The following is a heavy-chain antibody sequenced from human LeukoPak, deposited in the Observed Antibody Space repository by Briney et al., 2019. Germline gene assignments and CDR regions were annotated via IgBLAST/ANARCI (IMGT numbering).Heavy chain of an antibody. D-gene: IGHD1-26*01. CDR1: GFTFSSYD. CDR2: IGTAGDT. V-gene: IGHV3-13*01. CDR3: TRAVGATNLGFDY. Sequence: GGSQRVSCADFGFTFSSYDMNSVRQATGKSLEWVSAIGTAGDTYYADSVKGRSTISRENAKNSLFLQVNSLRVGDTAVYYCTRAVGATNLGFDYWGQGTLVTVSS. J-gene: IGHJ4*02.